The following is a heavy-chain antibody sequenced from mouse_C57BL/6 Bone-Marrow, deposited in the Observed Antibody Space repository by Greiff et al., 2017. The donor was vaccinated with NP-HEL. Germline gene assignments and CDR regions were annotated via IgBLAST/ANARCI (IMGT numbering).Heavy chain of an antibody. Sequence: EVKLVESGGGLVKPGGSLKLSCAASGFTFSSYAMSWVRQTPEKRLEWVATISDGGSYTYYPDNVKGRFTISRDNAKNNLYLQMSHLKSEDTAMDYCAREGDDYEAFDYWGQGTTLTVTA. J-gene: IGHJ2*01. CDR3: AREGDDYEAFDY. CDR2: ISDGGSYT. CDR1: GFTFSSYA. D-gene: IGHD2-4*01. V-gene: IGHV5-4*01.